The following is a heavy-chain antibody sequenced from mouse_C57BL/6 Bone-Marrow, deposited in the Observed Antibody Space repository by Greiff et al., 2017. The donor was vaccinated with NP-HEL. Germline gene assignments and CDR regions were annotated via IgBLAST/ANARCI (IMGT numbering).Heavy chain of an antibody. V-gene: IGHV1-18*01. CDR1: GYTFTDYN. Sequence: EVQLQQSGPELVKPGASVKIPCKASGYTFTDYNMDWVKQSHGKSLEWIGDINPNNGGTIYNQKFKGKATLTVDKSSSTAYMELRSLTSEDTAVYCCARRGDYYGSSCWYFDVWGTGTTVTVSS. CDR2: INPNNGGT. J-gene: IGHJ1*03. D-gene: IGHD1-1*01. CDR3: ARRGDYYGSSCWYFDV.